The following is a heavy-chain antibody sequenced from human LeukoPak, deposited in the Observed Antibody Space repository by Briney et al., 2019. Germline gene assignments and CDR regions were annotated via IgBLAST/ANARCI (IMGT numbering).Heavy chain of an antibody. Sequence: PGGSLRLSCAASGFTFDDYAMHWVRQAPGKGLEWVSGISWNSGSMGYADSVKGRFTISRDNAKNSLYLQMNSLRAEDTALYYCAKDWGIAVAGSLQHWGQGTLVTVSS. D-gene: IGHD6-19*01. CDR1: GFTFDDYA. CDR3: AKDWGIAVAGSLQH. CDR2: ISWNSGSM. J-gene: IGHJ1*01. V-gene: IGHV3-9*01.